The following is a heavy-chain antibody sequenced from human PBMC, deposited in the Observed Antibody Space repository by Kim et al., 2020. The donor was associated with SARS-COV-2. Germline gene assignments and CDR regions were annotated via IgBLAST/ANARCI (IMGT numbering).Heavy chain of an antibody. J-gene: IGHJ4*02. CDR1: GYNFPYYW. CDR3: ARLGGQSDDWYLDH. V-gene: IGHV5-51*01. CDR2: VYPGDSDT. Sequence: GESLKISCQGSGYNFPYYWIAWVRQTSGKGLEWMGIVYPGDSDTRYNPSFQGQVTISADKSINTVYLQWSSLKASDTAMFFCARLGGQSDDWYLDHWGQGSLITVSS. D-gene: IGHD2-21*01.